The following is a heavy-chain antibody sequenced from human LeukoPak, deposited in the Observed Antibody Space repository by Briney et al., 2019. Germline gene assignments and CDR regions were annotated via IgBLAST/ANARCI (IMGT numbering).Heavy chain of an antibody. Sequence: PGGSLRLSCAASGFTFSSYWMSWVRQAPGKGLEWVANIKQDGSEKYYVDSVKGRFTTSRDNAKNSLYLQMNSLRAEDTAVYYCAKNGYDILTAIDYWGQGTLVTVSS. CDR1: GFTFSSYW. CDR3: AKNGYDILTAIDY. CDR2: IKQDGSEK. D-gene: IGHD3-9*01. J-gene: IGHJ4*02. V-gene: IGHV3-7*01.